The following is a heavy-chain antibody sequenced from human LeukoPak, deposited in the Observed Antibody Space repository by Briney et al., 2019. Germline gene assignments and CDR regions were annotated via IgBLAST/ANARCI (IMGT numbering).Heavy chain of an antibody. V-gene: IGHV4-39*01. CDR3: ARSVDSLLNFDY. CDR2: ISYSGST. D-gene: IGHD3-22*01. CDR1: GGSISSSSYY. Sequence: SETLSLTCTVSGGSISSSSYYWGWIRQPPGKGLEWIGSISYSGSTYYNPSLKSRVTISVDTSKNQFSLKLSSVTAADTAVCYCARSVDSLLNFDYWGQGTLVTVSS. J-gene: IGHJ4*02.